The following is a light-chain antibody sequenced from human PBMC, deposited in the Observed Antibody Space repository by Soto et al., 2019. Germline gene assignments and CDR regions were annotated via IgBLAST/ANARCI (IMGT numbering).Light chain of an antibody. Sequence: QSVLTQPASLSGSPGHSITISCTGTSSDVGGYNYVSGYQQYAGKAPKLMFYEVTHRPSGVSNRFSGSKSGNTASLTISGLQAEDEANYYCSSYRSTSVYVFGTGTKVTVL. CDR1: SSDVGGYNY. CDR3: SSYRSTSVYV. CDR2: EVT. V-gene: IGLV2-14*01. J-gene: IGLJ1*01.